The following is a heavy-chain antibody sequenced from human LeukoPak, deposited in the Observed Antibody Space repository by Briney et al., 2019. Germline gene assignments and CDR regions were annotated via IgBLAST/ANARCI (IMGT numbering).Heavy chain of an antibody. J-gene: IGHJ6*03. CDR2: IYYSGST. D-gene: IGHD5-18*01. Sequence: PSETLSLTCTVSGGSISSSSYYWGWIRQPPGKGLEWIGSIYYSGSTYYNPSLKSRVTISVDTSKNQFSLKLSSVTAADTAVYYCARDPQQLWYHYYYYYMDVWGKGTTVTVSS. V-gene: IGHV4-39*07. CDR3: ARDPQQLWYHYYYYYMDV. CDR1: GGSISSSSYY.